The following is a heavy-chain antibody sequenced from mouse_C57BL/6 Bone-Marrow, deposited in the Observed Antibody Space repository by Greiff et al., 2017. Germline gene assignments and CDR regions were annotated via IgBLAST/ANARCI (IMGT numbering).Heavy chain of an antibody. D-gene: IGHD1-1*01. V-gene: IGHV1-64*01. CDR2: IHPNSGST. J-gene: IGHJ1*03. CDR1: GYTFTSYW. CDR3: ATHQYYGSSYWYFDV. Sequence: VQLQQPGAELVKPGASVKLSCKASGYTFTSYWMHWVKQRPGQGLEWIGMIHPNSGSTNYNEKFKSKATLTVDKSSSTAYMQLSSLTSEDSAVYYCATHQYYGSSYWYFDVWGTGTTVTVSS.